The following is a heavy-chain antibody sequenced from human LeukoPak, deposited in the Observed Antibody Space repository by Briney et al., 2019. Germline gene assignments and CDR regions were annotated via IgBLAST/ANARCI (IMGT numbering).Heavy chain of an antibody. V-gene: IGHV1-8*03. D-gene: IGHD3-10*01. CDR1: GYTFTNYD. CDR2: MNPNSGNT. J-gene: IGHJ6*03. CDR3: ARDRTKIPGITMVRGVTKFYYYYMDV. Sequence: ASVKVSCKASGYTFTNYDINWVRQATGQGLEWMGYMNPNSGNTGYAQKFQDRVTITSDTSISTAYMELSSLRSDDTAVYFCARDRTKIPGITMVRGVTKFYYYYMDVWGKGTTVTVSS.